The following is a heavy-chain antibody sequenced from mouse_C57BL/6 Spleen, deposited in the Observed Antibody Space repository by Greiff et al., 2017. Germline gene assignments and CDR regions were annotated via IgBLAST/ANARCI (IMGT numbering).Heavy chain of an antibody. CDR1: GYTFTSYG. V-gene: IGHV1-81*01. D-gene: IGHD2-4*01. Sequence: QVQLQQSGAELARPGASVKLSCKASGYTFTSYGISWVKQRTGQGLEWIGEIYPRSGNTYYNEKFKGKATLTADKSSSTAYMELRSLTSEDAAVYFCARLGYDYDLNYAMDYWGQGTSVTVSS. CDR3: ARLGYDYDLNYAMDY. CDR2: IYPRSGNT. J-gene: IGHJ4*01.